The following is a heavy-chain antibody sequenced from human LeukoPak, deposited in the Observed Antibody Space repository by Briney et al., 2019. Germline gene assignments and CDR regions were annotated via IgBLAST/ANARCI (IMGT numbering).Heavy chain of an antibody. V-gene: IGHV3-23*01. D-gene: IGHD3-22*01. J-gene: IGHJ4*02. CDR1: GFTFSSYA. CDR3: ASQNYYDSSGYYYPFGY. Sequence: PGGSLRLSCAASGFTFSSYALSWVRQAPGKGLEWVSAISGIGGSTYYAHSVKGRFTISRDNSKNTLYLQMNSLRAEDTAVYYCASQNYYDSSGYYYPFGYWGQGTLVTVPS. CDR2: ISGIGGST.